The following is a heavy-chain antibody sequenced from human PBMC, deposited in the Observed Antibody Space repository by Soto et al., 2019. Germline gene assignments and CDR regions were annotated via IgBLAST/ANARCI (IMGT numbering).Heavy chain of an antibody. Sequence: GGSLRLSCAAPGSTFTIYAIHWVRQAPGKGLEWVAVMSKDISNNYYADSGKGPFTIARDTSENTLYLQINSLRSEDMKVYYSARSCCAMSDRYFYGMDVWGQGTTVTVSS. CDR3: ARSCCAMSDRYFYGMDV. CDR1: GSTFTIYA. D-gene: IGHD2-21*01. J-gene: IGHJ6*02. V-gene: IGHV3-30-3*01. CDR2: MSKDISNN.